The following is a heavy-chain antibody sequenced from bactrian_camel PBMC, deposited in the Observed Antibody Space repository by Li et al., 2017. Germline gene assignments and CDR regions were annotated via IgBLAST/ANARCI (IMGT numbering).Heavy chain of an antibody. CDR1: EYTVGRYC. D-gene: IGHD2*01. J-gene: IGHJ6*01. CDR3: AADPRWYCLFSRDSFRY. CDR2: VYTGDGGT. Sequence: QVQLVESGGGQVQAGGALKLSCSTSEYTVGRYCMGWFRQAPGKEREGVAFVYTGDGGTYISDSLKGRFTISQDNAKNTLYLQMNSLEPEDTAMYYCAADPRWYCLFSRDSFRYWGQGTQVTVS. V-gene: IGHV3S1*01.